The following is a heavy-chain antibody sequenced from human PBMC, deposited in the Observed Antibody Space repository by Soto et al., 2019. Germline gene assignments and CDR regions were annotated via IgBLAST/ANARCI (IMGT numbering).Heavy chain of an antibody. Sequence: GGSLRLSCTVSGFTFSSYGMHWVRQAPGKGLEWVAVIWYDGSNKYYADSVKGRFTISRDNSKNTLYLQMNSLRAEDTAVYYCARGKIYGDYAYYYGMDVWGQGTTVTVSS. CDR3: ARGKIYGDYAYYYGMDV. CDR2: IWYDGSNK. CDR1: GFTFSSYG. J-gene: IGHJ6*02. D-gene: IGHD4-17*01. V-gene: IGHV3-33*08.